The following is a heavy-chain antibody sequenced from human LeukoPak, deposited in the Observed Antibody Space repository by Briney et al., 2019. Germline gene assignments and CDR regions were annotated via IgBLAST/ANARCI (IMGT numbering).Heavy chain of an antibody. J-gene: IGHJ4*02. D-gene: IGHD1-14*01. Sequence: PPETLSLTCTVSGGSISSYYWSWIRQPAGKGLEWIGRIYTSGSTNYNPSLKSRVTISVDKSKNQFSLKLSSVTAADTAVYYCARDRLARNLFDYWGQGTLVTVSS. CDR2: IYTSGST. CDR1: GGSISSYY. CDR3: ARDRLARNLFDY. V-gene: IGHV4-4*07.